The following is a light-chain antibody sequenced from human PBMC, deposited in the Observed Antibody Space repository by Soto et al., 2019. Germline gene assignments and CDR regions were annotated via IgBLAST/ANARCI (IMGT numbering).Light chain of an antibody. CDR1: QSVSSN. CDR2: GAF. V-gene: IGKV3-15*01. Sequence: IGLTQSPGTLSLTPGERATLSCRASQSVSSNLAWYQQKPGQAPSLLIYGAFTRATGIPARFSGTGSGTEFTLTISSLQSEDFALYCCQQYNDWPLTFGQGTNVDIK. J-gene: IGKJ1*01. CDR3: QQYNDWPLT.